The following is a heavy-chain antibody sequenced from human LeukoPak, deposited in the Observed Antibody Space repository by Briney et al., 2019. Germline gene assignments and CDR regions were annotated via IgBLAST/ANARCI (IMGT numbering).Heavy chain of an antibody. Sequence: PSETLSLTCTVSGGSTTSGNSYWGWIRPPPGTGREWIGEIFLTGSTYYSPSHKGRVTISVGTSTTQFSLKLTSVTAADTAVYYCARQIASRGYLPWAFDIWGQGTVVTVSS. D-gene: IGHD3-22*01. CDR3: ARQIASRGYLPWAFDI. CDR2: IFLTGST. J-gene: IGHJ3*02. V-gene: IGHV4-39*01. CDR1: GGSTTSGNSY.